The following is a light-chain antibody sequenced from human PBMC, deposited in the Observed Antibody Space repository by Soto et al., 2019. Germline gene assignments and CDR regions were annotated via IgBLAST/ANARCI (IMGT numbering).Light chain of an antibody. Sequence: QSALTQPASVSGSPGQSMTISCTGTSSDVGAYNYVSWYQQHPGKAPKLMIYDVSNRPSGVSNRFSGSKSGNTASLTISGLQPEDEADYYCSSYTCSSTPYVFGIGTKLTVL. V-gene: IGLV2-14*01. CDR3: SSYTCSSTPYV. CDR2: DVS. J-gene: IGLJ1*01. CDR1: SSDVGAYNY.